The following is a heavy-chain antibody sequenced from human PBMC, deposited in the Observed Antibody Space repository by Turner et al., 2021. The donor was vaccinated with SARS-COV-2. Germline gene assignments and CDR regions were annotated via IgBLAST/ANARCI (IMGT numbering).Heavy chain of an antibody. J-gene: IGHJ6*02. V-gene: IGHV1-2*02. D-gene: IGHD6-19*01. CDR3: ASPTSRVNTGYSSGWALGLGYYGMDV. CDR1: GYTFPGYS. CDR2: INPNSGGK. Sequence: QVQLVQSGAEVKKPGASVKVSCKASGYTFPGYSMHWVGQAPGQGLEWMGWINPNSGGKNYAQKLQGRVTMTRDTSISTTYMELNRLRSEDTAVYYCASPTSRVNTGYSSGWALGLGYYGMDVWGQGTTVTVSS.